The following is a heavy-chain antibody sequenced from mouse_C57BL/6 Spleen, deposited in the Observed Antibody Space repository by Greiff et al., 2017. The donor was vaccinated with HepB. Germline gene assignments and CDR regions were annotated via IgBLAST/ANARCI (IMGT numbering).Heavy chain of an antibody. CDR3: ARYYYGSSSGFAY. CDR2: IRNKANGYTT. CDR1: GFTFTAYY. J-gene: IGHJ3*01. V-gene: IGHV7-3*01. D-gene: IGHD1-1*01. Sequence: EVKVVESGGGLVQPGGSLSLSCAASGFTFTAYYMSWVRQPPGKALEWLGFIRNKANGYTTEYSVSVKGRFTISRDNSQSILYLQMNALRAEDSSTYYCARYYYGSSSGFAYWGQGTLVTVSA.